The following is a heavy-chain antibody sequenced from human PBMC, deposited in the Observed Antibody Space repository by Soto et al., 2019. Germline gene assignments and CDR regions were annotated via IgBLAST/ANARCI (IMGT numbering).Heavy chain of an antibody. Sequence: SETLSLTCAVYGGSFSGYYWSWIRQPPGKGLEWIGEINHSGSTNYNPSLKSRVTISVDTSKNQFSLKLSSVTAADTAVYYCARGPYSSSWSRPFDYWRQGTLVTVTS. V-gene: IGHV4-34*01. CDR3: ARGPYSSSWSRPFDY. CDR1: GGSFSGYY. J-gene: IGHJ4*02. D-gene: IGHD6-13*01. CDR2: INHSGST.